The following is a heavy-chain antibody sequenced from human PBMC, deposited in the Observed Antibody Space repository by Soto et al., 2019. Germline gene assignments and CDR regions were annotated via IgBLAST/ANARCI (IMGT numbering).Heavy chain of an antibody. V-gene: IGHV3-48*02. CDR2: FGGGGRPR. D-gene: IGHD3-10*01. J-gene: IGHJ4*02. CDR3: ARDLGGDFDC. CDR1: GFTFSTFS. Sequence: EVQLVESGGGLVQPGGSLRLSCAASGFTFSTFSMNWVRQAPGRGLEWIAYFGGGGRPRSYADSVKGRFTISRDNAKNSLYLQMDSLRDEDTAVYYCARDLGGDFDCWGQGTLVTVSS.